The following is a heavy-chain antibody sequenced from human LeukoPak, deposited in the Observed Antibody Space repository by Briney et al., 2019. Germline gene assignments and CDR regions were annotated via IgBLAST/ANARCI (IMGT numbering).Heavy chain of an antibody. J-gene: IGHJ4*02. D-gene: IGHD1-1*01. CDR3: AKPSLVGGLTGEFYFDS. CDR2: IPHDGGEK. Sequence: GGSLRLSCAASGFTFNSYGMHWVRQAPGKGLEWVAFIPHDGGEKYYADSVKGRFTISRDNSKNTLSLQMDSLRAEDTAVYSCAKPSLVGGLTGEFYFDSWGQGTLVTVSS. CDR1: GFTFNSYG. V-gene: IGHV3-30*02.